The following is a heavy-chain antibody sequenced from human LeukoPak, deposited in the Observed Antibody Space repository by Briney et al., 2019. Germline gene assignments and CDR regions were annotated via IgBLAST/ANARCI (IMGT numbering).Heavy chain of an antibody. D-gene: IGHD3-3*01. CDR1: GGSISSYY. J-gene: IGHJ6*03. CDR3: ARESGTIFGVVRRYYYMDV. Sequence: SETLSLTCTVSGGSISSYYWSWIRQPPGKGLEWIGYIYYSGSTNYNPSLKSRVTISVDTSKNQFSLKLSSVTAADTAVYYCARESGTIFGVVRRYYYMDVWGKGTRSPSP. V-gene: IGHV4-59*01. CDR2: IYYSGST.